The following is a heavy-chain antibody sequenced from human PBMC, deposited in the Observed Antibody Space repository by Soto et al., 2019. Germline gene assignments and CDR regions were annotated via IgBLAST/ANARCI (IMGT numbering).Heavy chain of an antibody. Sequence: QVQLVQSGAEVKESGASVKVSCKASGYTFTNYGVVWVRRAPGQGLEWMGWISGSNGDTKYAQNLQNRVSMTTDTSTNTAYMELRSLRPDDTAIYFCGRGGLAVSGTYDYWGQGTLVTVSS. D-gene: IGHD6-19*01. V-gene: IGHV1-18*01. CDR2: ISGSNGDT. CDR1: GYTFTNYG. CDR3: GRGGLAVSGTYDY. J-gene: IGHJ4*02.